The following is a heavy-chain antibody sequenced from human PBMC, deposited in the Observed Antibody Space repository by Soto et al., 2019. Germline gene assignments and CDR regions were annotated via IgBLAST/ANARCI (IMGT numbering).Heavy chain of an antibody. CDR2: ISSSAVT. V-gene: IGHV4-4*07. Sequence: QVQLQESGPGLVKPSGTLSLTCTVSGGSIKSQYWSWFRQPAGKGLEWIGRISSSAVTNYNSSLTSLVSLSLHTSNCPFSLTLTSVTAADTAVYYCVTGAVYLSHGNATYSDPYGYVDLWGRGTQVTVSS. D-gene: IGHD2-15*01. CDR3: VTGAVYLSHGNATYSDPYGYVDL. CDR1: GGSIKSQY. J-gene: IGHJ2*01.